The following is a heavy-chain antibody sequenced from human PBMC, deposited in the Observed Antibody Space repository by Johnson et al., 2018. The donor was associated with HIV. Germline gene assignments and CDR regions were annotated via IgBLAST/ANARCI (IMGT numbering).Heavy chain of an antibody. CDR1: GFTFSSYP. CDR2: ISYDGSNK. V-gene: IGHV3-30*04. CDR3: ARDQRWWLQSPGAFDI. J-gene: IGHJ3*02. D-gene: IGHD5-24*01. Sequence: QEQLVESGGGVVQPGRSLRLSCAVSGFTFSSYPMHWVRQAPGKGLEWVAVISYDGSNKYYADSVKGRFTISRDNSKNTLYLQMNSLRAEDMAVYYCARDQRWWLQSPGAFDIWGQGTMVTVSS.